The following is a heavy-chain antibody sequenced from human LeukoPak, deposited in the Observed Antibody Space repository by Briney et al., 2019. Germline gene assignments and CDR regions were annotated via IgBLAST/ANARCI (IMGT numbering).Heavy chain of an antibody. CDR2: IYSGGST. J-gene: IGHJ6*02. V-gene: IGHV3-53*01. D-gene: IGHD2-15*01. CDR1: GFTVSSNY. Sequence: GGSLRLSCAASGFTVSSNYMSWVRQAPGKGLEWVSVIYSGGSTYYADSVKGRFTISRDNSKNTLYLQMNSLRAEDTAVYYCAREGYCSGGSCYRTYYYGMDVWGQGTTVTVSS. CDR3: AREGYCSGGSCYRTYYYGMDV.